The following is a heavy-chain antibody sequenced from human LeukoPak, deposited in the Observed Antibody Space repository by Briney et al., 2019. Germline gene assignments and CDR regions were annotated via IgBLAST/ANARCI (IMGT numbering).Heavy chain of an antibody. V-gene: IGHV3-30-3*01. CDR1: GFRFSSYT. CDR2: ISYDGSNK. J-gene: IGHJ4*02. D-gene: IGHD3-22*01. Sequence: PGGSLRLSWAASGFRFSSYTMHWVRQAPDKGLEWVAVISYDGSNKYHADAVKGRFTISRDNSKNTLYVQMNSLRAEDTAVYYCARGGYYDSSGFRIDHWGQGTLVTVSS. CDR3: ARGGYYDSSGFRIDH.